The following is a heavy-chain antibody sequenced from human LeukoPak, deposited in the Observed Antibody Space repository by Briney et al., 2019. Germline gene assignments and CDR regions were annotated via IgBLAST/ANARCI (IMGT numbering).Heavy chain of an antibody. CDR3: ASFWAHYDFWSGYFS. V-gene: IGHV4-59*01. CDR1: GGSISSYY. Sequence: SETLSLTCTVSGGSISSYYWSWIRQPPGKGLEWIGYIYYSGSTNYNPSLKSRVTISVDTSKNQFSLKLSSVTAADTAVYYCASFWAHYDFWSGYFSWGQGTLVTVSS. CDR2: IYYSGST. J-gene: IGHJ5*02. D-gene: IGHD3-3*01.